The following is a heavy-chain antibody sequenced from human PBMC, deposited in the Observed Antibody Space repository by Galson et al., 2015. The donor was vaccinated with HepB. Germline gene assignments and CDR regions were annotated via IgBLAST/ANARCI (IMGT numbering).Heavy chain of an antibody. CDR3: ASTRSSWYPYFDY. V-gene: IGHV3-66*02. Sequence: SLRLSCAASGFTVSFNYMSWVRQAPGKGLEWVSVIYSGGRAYYADSVKGRFTISRANSKNTLYIQMNSLRAEDTAVYYCASTRSSWYPYFDYWGQGSLVTVSS. J-gene: IGHJ4*02. CDR2: IYSGGRA. D-gene: IGHD6-13*01. CDR1: GFTVSFNY.